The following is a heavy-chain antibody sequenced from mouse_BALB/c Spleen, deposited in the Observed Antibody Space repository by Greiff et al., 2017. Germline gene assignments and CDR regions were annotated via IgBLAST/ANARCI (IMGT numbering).Heavy chain of an antibody. D-gene: IGHD1-2*01. J-gene: IGHJ1*01. V-gene: IGHV1S81*02. Sequence: QVQLQQPGAELVKPGASVKLSCKASGYTFTSYWMHWVKQRPGQGLEWIGEINPSNGRTNYNEKFKSKATLTVDKSSSTAYMQLSSLTSEDSAVYYCARLITTATDWYFDVWDAGTTVTVSS. CDR2: INPSNGRT. CDR1: GYTFTSYW. CDR3: ARLITTATDWYFDV.